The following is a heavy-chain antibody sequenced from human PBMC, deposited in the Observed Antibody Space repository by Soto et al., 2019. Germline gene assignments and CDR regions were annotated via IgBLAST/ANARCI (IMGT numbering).Heavy chain of an antibody. D-gene: IGHD3-16*02. CDR1: GGSISDYQ. Sequence: QVQLQESGPGLVKPSETLSLTCSVSGGSISDYQWNWIRQPPGKGLESLGYIYYSGRTNYNPALKSRVTITLYTSTKSLSLRLRSVTAADTAVDYCARMRGLGEISPYFDFWGQGTLVTVSS. CDR3: ARMRGLGEISPYFDF. J-gene: IGHJ4*02. CDR2: IYYSGRT. V-gene: IGHV4-59*01.